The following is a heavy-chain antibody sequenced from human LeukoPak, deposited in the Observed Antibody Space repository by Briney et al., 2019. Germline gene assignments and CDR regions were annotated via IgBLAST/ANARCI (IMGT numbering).Heavy chain of an antibody. CDR1: GGSFSGYY. D-gene: IGHD5-24*01. J-gene: IGHJ4*01. CDR2: INHSGST. V-gene: IGHV4-34*01. Sequence: SETLSLTCAVYGGSFSGYYWSWIRQPPGKGLEWIGEINHSGSTNYNPSLKSRVTISVDTSKNQFSLKLSSVTAADTAVYYCARVDGYSIDYWGQEPWSTSPQ. CDR3: ARVDGYSIDY.